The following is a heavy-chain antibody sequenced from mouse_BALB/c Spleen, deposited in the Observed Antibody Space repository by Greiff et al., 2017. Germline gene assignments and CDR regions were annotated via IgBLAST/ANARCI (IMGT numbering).Heavy chain of an antibody. Sequence: QVQLQQSGAELVKPGASVKLSCKASGYTFTSYYMYWVKQRPGQGLEWIGEINPSNGGTNFNEKFKSKATLTVDKSSSTAYMQLSSLTSEDSAVYYCTSLNYSPYEGFAYWGQGTLVTVSA. CDR2: INPSNGGT. J-gene: IGHJ3*01. D-gene: IGHD2-1*01. CDR1: GYTFTSYY. V-gene: IGHV1S81*02. CDR3: TSLNYSPYEGFAY.